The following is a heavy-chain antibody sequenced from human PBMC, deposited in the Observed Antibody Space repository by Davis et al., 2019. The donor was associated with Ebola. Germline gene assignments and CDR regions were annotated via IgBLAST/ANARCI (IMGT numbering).Heavy chain of an antibody. V-gene: IGHV3-30-3*01. Sequence: GESLKISCAASGFTFSSYAMHWVRQAPGKGLEWVAVISYDGSNKYYADSVKGRFTISRDNSKNTLYLQMNSLRAEDTAVYYCARGIGCSSTSCYNPHYWGQGTLVTVSS. CDR1: GFTFSSYA. CDR2: ISYDGSNK. D-gene: IGHD2-2*02. CDR3: ARGIGCSSTSCYNPHY. J-gene: IGHJ4*02.